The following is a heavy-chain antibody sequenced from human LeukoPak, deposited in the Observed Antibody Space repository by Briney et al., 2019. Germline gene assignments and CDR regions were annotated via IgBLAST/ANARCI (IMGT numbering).Heavy chain of an antibody. CDR3: ARADLYDISLFLDY. CDR1: GASIQTNF. J-gene: IGHJ4*02. V-gene: IGHV4-59*01. Sequence: SETLSLTYTVSGASIQTNFWSWLRQAPGNGLEWIGYIHHSGNTNYNPSLRSRVTILIDTATKQFSLRLNSVTAADTALSYCARADLYDISLFLDYWGQGILVTVSS. D-gene: IGHD3-16*01. CDR2: IHHSGNT.